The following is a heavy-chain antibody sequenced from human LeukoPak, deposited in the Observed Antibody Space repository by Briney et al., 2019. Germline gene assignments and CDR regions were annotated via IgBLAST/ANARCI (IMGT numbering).Heavy chain of an antibody. V-gene: IGHV3-21*01. CDR3: ARDYCSTTTCYYYFDY. Sequence: PGGSLRLSCAAFGFTFSAYSMNWVRQAPGKGLEGVSSISGSSSYISYADSVKGRFTISRDNAKNSLYLQMNSLRAEDTAVYYCARDYCSTTTCYYYFDYWGQGTLVTVSS. D-gene: IGHD2-2*01. CDR2: ISGSSSYI. CDR1: GFTFSAYS. J-gene: IGHJ4*02.